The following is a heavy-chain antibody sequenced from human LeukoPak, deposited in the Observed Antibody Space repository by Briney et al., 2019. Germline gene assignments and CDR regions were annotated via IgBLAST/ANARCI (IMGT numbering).Heavy chain of an antibody. CDR3: VRELIGLLGNNWFDP. Sequence: SETLSLTCTVSGGSIRSSYYYWGWIRQPPGKGLEWIGYIYYSGSTNYNPSLKSRVTISVDTSKNQFSLKLSSVTAADTAVYYCVRELIGLLGNNWFDPWGQGTLVTVSS. D-gene: IGHD3-16*01. J-gene: IGHJ5*02. V-gene: IGHV4-61*01. CDR2: IYYSGST. CDR1: GGSIRSSYYY.